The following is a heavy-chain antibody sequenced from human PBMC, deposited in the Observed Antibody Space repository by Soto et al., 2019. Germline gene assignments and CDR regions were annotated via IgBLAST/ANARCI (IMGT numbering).Heavy chain of an antibody. CDR1: GGTFSSYA. CDR2: IIPIFGTA. CDR3: ARVRGLRLESPFDY. V-gene: IGHV1-69*06. D-gene: IGHD1-1*01. Sequence: QVQLVQSGAEVKKPGSSVKVSCKTSGGTFSSYAISWVRQAPGQGLEWMGGIIPIFGTANYAQRFQGRVTITADKSTSTAYMELSRLGSEDTAVYYCARVRGLRLESPFDYWGQGTLVTVSS. J-gene: IGHJ4*02.